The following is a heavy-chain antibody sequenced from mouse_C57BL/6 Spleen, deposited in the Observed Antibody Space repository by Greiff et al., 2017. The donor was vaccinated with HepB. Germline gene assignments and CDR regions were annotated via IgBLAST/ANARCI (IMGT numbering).Heavy chain of an antibody. D-gene: IGHD1-1*01. Sequence: QVQLQQSGAELVRPGASVKLSCKASGYTFTDYYINWVKQRPGQGLEWIARIYPGSGNTYYNEKFKGKATLTAEKSSSTAYMQLSSLTSEDSAVYFCARRYYGSHFDYWGQGTTLTVSS. CDR3: ARRYYGSHFDY. CDR1: GYTFTDYY. V-gene: IGHV1-76*01. CDR2: IYPGSGNT. J-gene: IGHJ2*01.